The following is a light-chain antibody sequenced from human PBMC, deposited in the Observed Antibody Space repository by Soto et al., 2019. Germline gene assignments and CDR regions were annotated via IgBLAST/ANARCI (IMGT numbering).Light chain of an antibody. V-gene: IGKV2-30*01. CDR1: PCLVYSDGNTY. Sequence: DVVMTQSPLSLPVTLGQRASISCSSSPCLVYSDGNTYLNWFHQKPGQSQGRLIDKVSNRDSGVPDRFRGSGSGTDFTLKSSRVEAEDGGVYYCMQGTHWPPPFGQGTRLEIK. CDR2: KVS. J-gene: IGKJ5*01. CDR3: MQGTHWPPP.